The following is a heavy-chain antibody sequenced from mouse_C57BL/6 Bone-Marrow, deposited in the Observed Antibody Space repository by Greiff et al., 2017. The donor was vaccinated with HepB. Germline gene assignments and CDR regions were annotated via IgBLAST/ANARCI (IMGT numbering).Heavy chain of an antibody. CDR2: INPNNGGT. V-gene: IGHV1-22*01. D-gene: IGHD1-1*01. J-gene: IGHJ1*03. Sequence: EVQGAESGPELVKPGASVKMSCKASGYTFTDYNMHWVKQSHGKSLEWIGYINPNNGGTSYNQKFKGKATLTVDKSSSTAYMEFRSLTSEDSAVYYCARCGSECWYFDDWGTGTTVTVS. CDR1: GYTFTDYN. CDR3: ARCGSECWYFDD.